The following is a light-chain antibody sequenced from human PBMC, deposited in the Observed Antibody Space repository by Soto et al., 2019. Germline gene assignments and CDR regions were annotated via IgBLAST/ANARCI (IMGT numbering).Light chain of an antibody. CDR3: SSWTSSTTQV. V-gene: IGLV2-14*01. Sequence: QSALTQPASVSGSPGQSITISCTGTISDIGGYNFISWYQHHPGKAPKLVIYDVNNRPSGISYRFSGSKSGNTASLTISGLQAEDEADYYCSSWTSSTTQVLGGGTKLTVL. CDR2: DVN. J-gene: IGLJ3*02. CDR1: ISDIGGYNF.